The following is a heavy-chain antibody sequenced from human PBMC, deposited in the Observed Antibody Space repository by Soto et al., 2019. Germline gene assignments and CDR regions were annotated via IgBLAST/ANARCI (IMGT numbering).Heavy chain of an antibody. J-gene: IGHJ4*02. V-gene: IGHV1-2*04. Sequence: ASVKVSCKASGYTFTGYYMHWVRQAPGQGLEWMGWINPNSGGTNYAQKFQGWVTMTRDTSISTAYMELSRLRSDDTAMYYCARGGGLGIGAAYFDYWGQGTLVTVSS. D-gene: IGHD7-27*01. CDR3: ARGGGLGIGAAYFDY. CDR2: INPNSGGT. CDR1: GYTFTGYY.